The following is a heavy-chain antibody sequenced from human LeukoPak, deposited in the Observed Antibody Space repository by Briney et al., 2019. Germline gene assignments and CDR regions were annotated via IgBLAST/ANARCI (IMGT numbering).Heavy chain of an antibody. CDR1: VYTFTGYY. CDR2: INPNSGDT. D-gene: IGHD5-12*01. J-gene: IGHJ4*02. CDR3: ARLDSAYDALDY. V-gene: IGHV1-2*02. Sequence: ASVKVSCKASVYTFTGYYMYWVRQAPGQGLEWMGWINPNSGDTNYAQRFQGRVTMTRDTSISTAYMELGSLRSDDTAVYYCARLDSAYDALDYLGQGTLVTVSS.